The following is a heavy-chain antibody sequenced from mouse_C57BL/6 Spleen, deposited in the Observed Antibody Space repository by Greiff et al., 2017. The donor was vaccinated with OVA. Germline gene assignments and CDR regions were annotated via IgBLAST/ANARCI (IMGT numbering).Heavy chain of an antibody. V-gene: IGHV1-69*01. CDR3: ARSYHDWYFDV. Sequence: VQLQQPGAELVMPGASVKLSCKASGYTFTSYWMHWVKQRPGQGLEWIGEIDPSDSYTNYNQKFKGKSTLTVDKSSSTAYMQLSSLTSEDSAVYYCARSYHDWYFDVWGTGTTVTVSS. CDR2: IDPSDSYT. CDR1: GYTFTSYW. J-gene: IGHJ1*03.